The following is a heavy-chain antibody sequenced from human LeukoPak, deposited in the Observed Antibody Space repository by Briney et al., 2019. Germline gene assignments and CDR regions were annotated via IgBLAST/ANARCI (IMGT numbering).Heavy chain of an antibody. D-gene: IGHD3-3*01. CDR3: AREFGYDFWSGYSYYFDY. Sequence: GGSLRLSCAASGFTFRNYLMNWVRQAPGKGLEWVSFISSTGGTIYYADSVKGRFTVSRDDGKNSLYLQMNSLRAEDTAVYYCAREFGYDFWSGYSYYFDYWGQGTLVTVSS. J-gene: IGHJ4*02. CDR2: ISSTGGTI. V-gene: IGHV3-48*01. CDR1: GFTFRNYL.